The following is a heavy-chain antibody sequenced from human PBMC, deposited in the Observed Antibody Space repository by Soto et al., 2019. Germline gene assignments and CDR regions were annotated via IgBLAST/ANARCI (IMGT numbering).Heavy chain of an antibody. CDR3: AKVVVAATRHTDFDS. V-gene: IGHV4-39*01. Sequence: SETLSLTCTVSGGSINSNNYYWAWIRQPPGKGLAWIASIYYDGSTYYNPSLKSRVAISIDTSKNQFSLRLRSVTAADTAIYYCAKVVVAATRHTDFDSWGQGTLVTVS. J-gene: IGHJ4*02. D-gene: IGHD2-15*01. CDR1: GGSINSNNYY. CDR2: IYYDGST.